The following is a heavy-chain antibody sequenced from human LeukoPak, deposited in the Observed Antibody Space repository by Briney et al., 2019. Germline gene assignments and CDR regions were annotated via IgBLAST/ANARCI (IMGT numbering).Heavy chain of an antibody. V-gene: IGHV3-21*01. CDR1: GFTFNLYT. CDR3: VRVRDTSGHPYYSYHYMDV. J-gene: IGHJ6*03. CDR2: ISSTSDHK. Sequence: GGSLRLSCAASGFTFNLYTITWVRQAPGKGLEWVSSISSTSDHKYYADSVKGRFTISRDNAKNSLYLQMNGLRAEDTAVYHCVRVRDTSGHPYYSYHYMDVWGKGTTATVSS. D-gene: IGHD3-16*01.